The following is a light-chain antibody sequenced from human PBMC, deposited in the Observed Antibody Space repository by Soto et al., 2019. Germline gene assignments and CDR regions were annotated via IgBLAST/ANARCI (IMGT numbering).Light chain of an antibody. J-gene: IGLJ1*01. V-gene: IGLV2-14*01. CDR3: LLYKTDNTFV. CDR1: SSDIGASNF. Sequence: QSALTQPASVSGSPGQSITVSCTGTSSDIGASNFVSWYQHLPGRAPKVIIYEATNRPSGVSDRFSGSKAGNTASLTISGLQADDEAEYFCLLYKTDNTFVFGTGTKVTVL. CDR2: EAT.